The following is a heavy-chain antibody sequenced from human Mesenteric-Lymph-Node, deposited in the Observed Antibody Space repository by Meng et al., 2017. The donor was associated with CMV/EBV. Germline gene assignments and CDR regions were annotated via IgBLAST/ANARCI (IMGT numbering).Heavy chain of an antibody. Sequence: GGSLRLSCAASGFTFSSYSMNWVRQAPGKGLEWVSSISSSSSYIYYADSVKGRFTISRDSAKNSLYLQMNSLRAEDTAVYYCARARTVHDYDILTGYFPTGFDPWGQGTLVTVSS. CDR2: ISSSSSYI. CDR1: GFTFSSYS. V-gene: IGHV3-21*01. J-gene: IGHJ5*02. CDR3: ARARTVHDYDILTGYFPTGFDP. D-gene: IGHD3-9*01.